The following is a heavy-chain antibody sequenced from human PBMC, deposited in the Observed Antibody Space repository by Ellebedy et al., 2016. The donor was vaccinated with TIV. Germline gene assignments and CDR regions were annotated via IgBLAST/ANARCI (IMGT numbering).Heavy chain of an antibody. CDR3: ARDRPMIVVATVSVAYWYFDL. J-gene: IGHJ2*01. Sequence: AASVKVSCKASGYTFTSYGISWVRQAPGQGLEWMGWISAYNGNTNYAQKLQGRVTMTTDTSTSTAYMELRSLRSDDTAVYYCARDRPMIVVATVSVAYWYFDLWGRGTLVTVSS. V-gene: IGHV1-18*01. D-gene: IGHD3-22*01. CDR2: ISAYNGNT. CDR1: GYTFTSYG.